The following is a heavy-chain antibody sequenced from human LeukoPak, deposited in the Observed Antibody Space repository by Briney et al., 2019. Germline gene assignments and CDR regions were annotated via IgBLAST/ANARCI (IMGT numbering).Heavy chain of an antibody. CDR1: GFTFSDEY. J-gene: IGHJ4*02. CDR3: ARSRGAGPGAYFDY. Sequence: GGALRLSCAASGFTFSDEYMSGIRQAPGKGLEWVSYISNSGTYTNYADSVRGRFTISRDNAKHSLYLQMNSLRAEDTAVYYCARSRGAGPGAYFDYWGQGTLVTVSS. D-gene: IGHD6-19*01. CDR2: ISNSGTYT. V-gene: IGHV3-11*03.